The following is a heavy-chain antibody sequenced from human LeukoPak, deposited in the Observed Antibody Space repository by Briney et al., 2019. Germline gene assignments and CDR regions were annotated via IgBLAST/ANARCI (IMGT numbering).Heavy chain of an antibody. Sequence: PSETLSLTCTVSGGSISGFYWSWVRQPAGKGLGWIGRIYTRGSTNYNPSLKSRVTMSVDTSKNQLSLKLSSVTAADTAVYYCARHEDGYHQMFHWGQGTLVTVSS. CDR1: GGSISGFY. CDR3: ARHEDGYHQMFH. CDR2: IYTRGST. V-gene: IGHV4-4*07. J-gene: IGHJ4*02. D-gene: IGHD5-24*01.